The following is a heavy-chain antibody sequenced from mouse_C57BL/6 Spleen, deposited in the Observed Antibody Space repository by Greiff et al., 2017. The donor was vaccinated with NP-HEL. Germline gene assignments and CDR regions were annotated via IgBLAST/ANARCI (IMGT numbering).Heavy chain of an antibody. V-gene: IGHV1-64*01. D-gene: IGHD4-1*01. Sequence: QVQLKQPGAELVKPGASVKLSFKASGYTFTSYWMHWVKPRPGQGLEWLGMLHPNSGSTNYNEKFKSKATLTVDKSSSTAYMQLSSLTSEDSAVYYCARTPLLGHYAMDYWGQGTSVTVSS. J-gene: IGHJ4*01. CDR3: ARTPLLGHYAMDY. CDR2: LHPNSGST. CDR1: GYTFTSYW.